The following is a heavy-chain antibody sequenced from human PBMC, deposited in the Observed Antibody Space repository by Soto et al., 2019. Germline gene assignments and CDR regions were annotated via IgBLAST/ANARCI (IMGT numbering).Heavy chain of an antibody. CDR2: ISYDGSNK. D-gene: IGHD2-15*01. V-gene: IGHV3-30*18. CDR3: AKGLDCSGCHTFDF. CDR1: GFTFSSYG. J-gene: IGHJ4*02. Sequence: QVQLVESGGGVVQPGRSLRLSCAASGFTFSSYGMNWVRQAPGKGLEWVAVISYDGSNKYYADSVKGRFTISRDHSKNSLYLHMNSVRAEDAALYDCAKGLDCSGCHTFDFWGQGTLVTVSS.